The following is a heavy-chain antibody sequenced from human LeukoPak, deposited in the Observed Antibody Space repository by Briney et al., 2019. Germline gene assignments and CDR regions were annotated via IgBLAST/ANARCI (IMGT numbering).Heavy chain of an antibody. D-gene: IGHD5-24*01. CDR3: AREEMGGIDY. CDR2: IYHSGSA. Sequence: SETLSLTCAVSGYSISSGYYWGWVRQPPGKGLEWIGSIYHSGSAYYNPSLKSRVTISLDTSKNQFSLKLSSVTAADTAVYYCAREEMGGIDYWGQGTLVTVSS. J-gene: IGHJ4*02. CDR1: GYSISSGYY. V-gene: IGHV4-38-2*02.